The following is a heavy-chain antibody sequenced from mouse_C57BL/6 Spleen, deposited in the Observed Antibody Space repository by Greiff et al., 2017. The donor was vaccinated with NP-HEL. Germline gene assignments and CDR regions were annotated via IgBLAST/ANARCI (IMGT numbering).Heavy chain of an antibody. D-gene: IGHD2-1*01. CDR1: GYTFTSYW. CDR3: ARRGYGNPWFAY. J-gene: IGHJ3*01. V-gene: IGHV1-69*01. Sequence: VQLQQPGAELVMPGASVKLSCKASGYTFTSYWMHWVKQRPGQGLEWIGEIDPSDSYTNYNQKFKGKSTLTVDKSSSTAYMQLSSLTSEDSAVYYCARRGYGNPWFAYWGQGTLVTVSA. CDR2: IDPSDSYT.